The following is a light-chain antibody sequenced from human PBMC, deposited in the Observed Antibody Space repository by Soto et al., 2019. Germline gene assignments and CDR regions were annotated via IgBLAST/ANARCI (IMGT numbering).Light chain of an antibody. CDR1: NVGSKS. V-gene: IGLV3-21*02. CDR3: KVWDTTSDQGV. J-gene: IGLJ1*01. CDR2: DDS. Sequence: LTQPPSVSVAPGQTATVTCGGKNVGSKSVHWYQQKPGQAPVLVVYDDSDRPSGIPERFSGSDSGNTATLTISRVDAGDEADYYRKVWDTTSDQGVLRTGTKVTVL.